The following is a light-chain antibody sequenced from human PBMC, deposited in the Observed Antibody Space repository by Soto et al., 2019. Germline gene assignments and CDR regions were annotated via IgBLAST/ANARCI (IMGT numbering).Light chain of an antibody. CDR3: CSYAGSPYV. CDR2: DVS. V-gene: IGLV2-11*01. Sequence: QSVLTHPRSLSGSPGQSVTISCTGTSSDVGGYNYVSWYQQHPGKAPKLMIYDVSKRPSGVPDRFSGSKSGNTASLTISGLQAEDEADYYCCSYAGSPYVFGTGTKVTVL. CDR1: SSDVGGYNY. J-gene: IGLJ1*01.